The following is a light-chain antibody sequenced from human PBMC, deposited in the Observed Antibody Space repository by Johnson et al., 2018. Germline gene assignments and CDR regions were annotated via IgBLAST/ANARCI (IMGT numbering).Light chain of an antibody. CDR1: SSNIGNNY. J-gene: IGLJ1*01. Sequence: QSVLTQPPSVSAAPGQKVTISCSGSSSNIGNNYVSWYQQLPGTAPKLLIYENNKRPSGIPDRFSGSKSGTSSTLGITGLQTGDAADYYCGTWDSSLSAGNVFGTGTKVTDL. CDR2: ENN. V-gene: IGLV1-51*02. CDR3: GTWDSSLSAGNV.